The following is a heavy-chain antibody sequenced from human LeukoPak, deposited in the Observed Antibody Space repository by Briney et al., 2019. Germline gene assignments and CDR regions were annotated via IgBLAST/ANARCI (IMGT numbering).Heavy chain of an antibody. V-gene: IGHV3-11*06. Sequence: GGSLRLSCAASGFTLSDYYMSWIRQAPGKGLEWVSYIRSSSSYTNYADSVKGRFTISRDNAKNSLYLQMNSLRAEDTAVYYCARDAMLNYDILTGYYGIDYWGQGTLVTVSS. CDR2: IRSSSSYT. CDR1: GFTLSDYY. J-gene: IGHJ4*02. CDR3: ARDAMLNYDILTGYYGIDY. D-gene: IGHD3-9*01.